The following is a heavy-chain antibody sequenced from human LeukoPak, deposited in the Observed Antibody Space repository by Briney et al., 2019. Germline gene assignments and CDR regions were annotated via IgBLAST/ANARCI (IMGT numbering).Heavy chain of an antibody. Sequence: QPRGSLRLSCAASGFTFSSHWMSWVRQAPGKGLEWVASIRPDGSEEYYMDSVKGRFTISRDNAKNSLYLQMNSLRAEDTAVYYCARLLGTVTTYDYWGQGTLVTVSS. CDR1: GFTFSSHW. CDR2: IRPDGSEE. D-gene: IGHD1-7*01. V-gene: IGHV3-7*01. J-gene: IGHJ4*02. CDR3: ARLLGTVTTYDY.